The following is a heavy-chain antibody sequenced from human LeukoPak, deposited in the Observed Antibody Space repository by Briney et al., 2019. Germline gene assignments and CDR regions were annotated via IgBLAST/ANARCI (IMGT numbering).Heavy chain of an antibody. J-gene: IGHJ6*02. D-gene: IGHD6-13*01. CDR1: GYTFSSCY. Sequence: GASVKVSCKASGYTFSSCYMHWVRQASGQGLEGMGWMNPNSGNTGYAQKFQGRVTITRNTSINTAHMELSSLRSEDTAVYYCARRGPWVSAGGQGLSGYYYALDVWGQGTTVTVSS. CDR3: ARRGPWVSAGGQGLSGYYYALDV. V-gene: IGHV1-8*03. CDR2: MNPNSGNT.